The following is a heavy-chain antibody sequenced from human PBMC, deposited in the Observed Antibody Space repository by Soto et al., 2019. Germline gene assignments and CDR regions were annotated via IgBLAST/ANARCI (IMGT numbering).Heavy chain of an antibody. D-gene: IGHD2-2*01. CDR3: ANVHLSSTRGRRGYYYGMDV. CDR2: ISYDGSNK. Sequence: QVQLVESGGGVVQPGRSLRLSCAASGFTFSSYGMHWVRQAPGKGLEWVAVISYDGSNKYYADSVKGRFTISRDNSKNTLYLQMNSLRAEDTAVYYCANVHLSSTRGRRGYYYGMDVWGQGTTVTVSS. V-gene: IGHV3-30*18. CDR1: GFTFSSYG. J-gene: IGHJ6*02.